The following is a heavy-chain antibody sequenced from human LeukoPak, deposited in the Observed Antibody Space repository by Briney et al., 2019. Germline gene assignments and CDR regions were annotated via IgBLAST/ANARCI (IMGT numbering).Heavy chain of an antibody. J-gene: IGHJ4*02. V-gene: IGHV3-48*01. CDR3: ARGLGIAADDY. D-gene: IGHD6-13*01. Sequence: PGGSLRLSCEASGFTFSSYSMNWVRQAPGKGLEWVSYISSSSSTIYYADSVKGRFTISRDNAKNSLYLQMNSLRAEDTAVYYCARGLGIAADDYWGQGTLVTVSS. CDR2: ISSSSSTI. CDR1: GFTFSSYS.